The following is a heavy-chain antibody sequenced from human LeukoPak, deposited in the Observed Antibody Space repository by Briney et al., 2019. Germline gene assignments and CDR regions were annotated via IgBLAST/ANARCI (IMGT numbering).Heavy chain of an antibody. J-gene: IGHJ5*02. CDR1: GGTFSSYA. Sequence: VASVKVSCKASGGTFSSYAISWVRQAPGQGLEWMGRIIPIFGTANYAQKFQGRVTITTDESASTAYMELSSLRSEDTAVYYCARDPPDYYGSGYEGDNWFDPWGQGTLVTVSS. CDR2: IIPIFGTA. CDR3: ARDPPDYYGSGYEGDNWFDP. V-gene: IGHV1-69*05. D-gene: IGHD3-10*01.